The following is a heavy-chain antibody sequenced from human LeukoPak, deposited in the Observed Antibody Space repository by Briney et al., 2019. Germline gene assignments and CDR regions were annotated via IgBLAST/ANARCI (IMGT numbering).Heavy chain of an antibody. CDR1: GFTFSSNW. J-gene: IGHJ4*02. V-gene: IGHV3-74*01. CDR2: ISGDGSTI. Sequence: GSLRLSCAASGFTFSSNWMHWVRQVPGKGLVWVSRISGDGSTIDYADSVRARFTISRDNAKNTVYLQMNSLRAEDTAVYYCTRSVDYWGQGTLATVSS. CDR3: TRSVDY.